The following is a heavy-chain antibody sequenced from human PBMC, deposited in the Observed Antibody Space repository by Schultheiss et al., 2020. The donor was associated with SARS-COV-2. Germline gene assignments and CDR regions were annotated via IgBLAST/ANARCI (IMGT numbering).Heavy chain of an antibody. D-gene: IGHD3-22*01. CDR2: IFPYDSDI. CDR3: ARPTWAYSTGFYPIHFDF. J-gene: IGHJ4*02. CDR1: GYSFTSYW. V-gene: IGHV5-51*01. Sequence: GESLKISCKGSGYSFTSYWIGWVRQMPGKGLEWMGIIFPYDSDIRYSPSFKGQVSISADKSTSTAYLQWSSLKASDSAMYYCARPTWAYSTGFYPIHFDFWGQGTLVTVSS.